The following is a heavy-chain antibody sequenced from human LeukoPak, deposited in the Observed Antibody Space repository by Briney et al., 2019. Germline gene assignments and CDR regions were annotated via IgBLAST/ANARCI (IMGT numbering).Heavy chain of an antibody. J-gene: IGHJ6*02. CDR3: ARDPVGATLYYYYGMDV. Sequence: ASVKVSCKASGYTFTSYYMHWVRQAPGQGLEWMGIINPSGGSTSYAQKFQGRVTMTRDTSTSTVYMELSSLRSEDTAVYYCARDPVGATLYYYYGMDVWSQGTTVTVSS. V-gene: IGHV1-46*01. D-gene: IGHD1-26*01. CDR2: INPSGGST. CDR1: GYTFTSYY.